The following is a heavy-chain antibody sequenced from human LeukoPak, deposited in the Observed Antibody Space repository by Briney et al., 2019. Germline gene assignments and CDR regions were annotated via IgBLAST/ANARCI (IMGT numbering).Heavy chain of an antibody. CDR1: GFTFSSYV. Sequence: GGSLRLSCAASGFTFSSYVMHWVRQAPGKGLEWVAVISYDGSNKYYADSVKGRFTISRDNSKNTLYLQMNSLRAEDTAVYYCARGGYYYDSSGYFDYWGQGTLVTVSS. D-gene: IGHD3-22*01. CDR2: ISYDGSNK. J-gene: IGHJ4*02. CDR3: ARGGYYYDSSGYFDY. V-gene: IGHV3-30*04.